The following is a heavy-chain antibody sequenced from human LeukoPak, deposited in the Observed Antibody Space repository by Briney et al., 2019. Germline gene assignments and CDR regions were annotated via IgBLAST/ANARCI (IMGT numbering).Heavy chain of an antibody. CDR3: ARGGGLDV. D-gene: IGHD3-16*01. V-gene: IGHV3-7*03. Sequence: GGSLRLSCAASGFTFSSYWMSWIRQAPGKGLEWVANIKEDGSEKYYVDSVRGRFTISRDNAKNSLYLQMSNLRAEDTAVYFCARGGGLDVWGQGATVTVSS. CDR2: IKEDGSEK. J-gene: IGHJ6*02. CDR1: GFTFSSYW.